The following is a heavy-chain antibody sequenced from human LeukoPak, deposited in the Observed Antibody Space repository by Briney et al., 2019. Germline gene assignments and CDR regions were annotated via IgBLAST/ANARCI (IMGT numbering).Heavy chain of an antibody. Sequence: GGSLRLSRAASRFTFSSYAMSWVRQAPGKGLEWVSAISGSGGSTYYADSVKGRFTISRDNSKNTLYLQMNSLRAEDTAVYYCAKERTSIVVVPAATDYWGQGTLVTVSS. CDR3: AKERTSIVVVPAATDY. CDR2: ISGSGGST. CDR1: RFTFSSYA. V-gene: IGHV3-23*01. D-gene: IGHD2-2*01. J-gene: IGHJ4*02.